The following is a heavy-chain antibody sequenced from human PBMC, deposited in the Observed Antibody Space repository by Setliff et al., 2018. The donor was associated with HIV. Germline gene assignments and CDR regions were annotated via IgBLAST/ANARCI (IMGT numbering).Heavy chain of an antibody. V-gene: IGHV3-30*02. CDR2: IRYDGSNE. CDR1: GITFSNYG. Sequence: QSGGSLRLSCAASGITFSNYGMHWVRQAPGKGLQWVAFIRYDGSNEYYVDSVKGRFTISRDNSKNTVYLQMNSLRGDDTAVYYCAKGPDFGLGFDHWGQGTLVTVSS. CDR3: AKGPDFGLGFDH. D-gene: IGHD3-10*01. J-gene: IGHJ4*02.